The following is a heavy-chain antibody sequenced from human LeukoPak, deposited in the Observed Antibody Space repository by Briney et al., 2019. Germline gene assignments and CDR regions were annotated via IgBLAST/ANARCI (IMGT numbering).Heavy chain of an antibody. CDR1: GYDFSIYT. J-gene: IGHJ6*02. CDR2: MNTNTGKA. V-gene: IGHV7-4-1*02. Sequence: GASVTVSCTPSGYDFSIYTLNWVRQVPGQGPEWMGWMNTNTGKATYAQDFRGRFVFSFDSSVSTAYLEITSLQAADTAVYYCAREEGGLDVWGQGTTVIVSS. CDR3: AREEGGLDV.